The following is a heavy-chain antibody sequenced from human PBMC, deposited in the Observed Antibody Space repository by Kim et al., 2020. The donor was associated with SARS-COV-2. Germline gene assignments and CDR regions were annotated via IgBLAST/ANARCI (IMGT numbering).Heavy chain of an antibody. V-gene: IGHV3-30*04. D-gene: IGHD6-19*01. CDR3: ARDSLSSSGWYNWFDP. J-gene: IGHJ5*02. Sequence: GGSLRLSCAASGFTFSSYAMHWVRQAPGKGLEWVAVISYDGSNKYYADSVKGRFTISRDNSKNTLYLQMNSLRAEDTAVYYCARDSLSSSGWYNWFDPWG. CDR2: ISYDGSNK. CDR1: GFTFSSYA.